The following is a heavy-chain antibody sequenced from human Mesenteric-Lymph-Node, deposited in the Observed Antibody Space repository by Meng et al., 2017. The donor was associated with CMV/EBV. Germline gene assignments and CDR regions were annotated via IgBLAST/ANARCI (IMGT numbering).Heavy chain of an antibody. J-gene: IGHJ6*02. D-gene: IGHD2-2*01. CDR3: ARDPGKYQLLGSMDV. Sequence: ASVKVSCKASGYTFTTYGLSWVRQAPGQGLEWMGWISSYNGNTNYGQKLQGRVTMTTDTSTSTAYMELRSLRSDDTAVYYCARDPGKYQLLGSMDVWGQGTTVTVSS. CDR2: ISSYNGNT. CDR1: GYTFTTYG. V-gene: IGHV1-18*01.